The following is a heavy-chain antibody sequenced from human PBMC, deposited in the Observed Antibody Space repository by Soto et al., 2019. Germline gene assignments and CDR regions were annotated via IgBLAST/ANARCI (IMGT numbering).Heavy chain of an antibody. CDR3: TRVRSSSWGLDDFDM. CDR2: IRNKANRYTT. Sequence: PGGYLRLSGAASGFTLSDHYVDWVRQAPGKVLEWVGRIRNKANRYTTEYAASVKGRFTISRDDSKNSLYLQMNSLKTEDTAVYYCTRVRSSSWGLDDFDMWGQGTMVTVSS. D-gene: IGHD6-13*01. V-gene: IGHV3-72*01. J-gene: IGHJ3*02. CDR1: GFTLSDHY.